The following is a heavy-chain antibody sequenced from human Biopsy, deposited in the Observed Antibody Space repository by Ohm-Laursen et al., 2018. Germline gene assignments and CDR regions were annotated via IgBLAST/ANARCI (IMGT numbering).Heavy chain of an antibody. D-gene: IGHD2-15*01. CDR2: ISDIGGST. V-gene: IGHV3-23*01. CDR3: AKDQPDLAVVVAAHWYFDL. CDR1: GFTFSNYA. J-gene: IGHJ2*01. Sequence: SLRLSCAASGFTFSNYAMTWVRQAPGKGLEWVSAISDIGGSTFYSDSVKGRFTISRDNSKKTLYLQMNSLRAEDTAIYYCAKDQPDLAVVVAAHWYFDLWGRGTLVTVSS.